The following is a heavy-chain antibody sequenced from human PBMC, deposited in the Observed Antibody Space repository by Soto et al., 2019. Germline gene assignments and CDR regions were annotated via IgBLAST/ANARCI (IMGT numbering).Heavy chain of an antibody. CDR1: GYSFTKYW. D-gene: IGHD3-22*01. CDR2: IYPGDSDT. CDR3: ARRTMIVPVRAFDI. V-gene: IGHV5-51*01. J-gene: IGHJ3*02. Sequence: PGESLKISCKGSGYSFTKYWIGWVRQMPGKGLEWMGIIYPGDSDTRYSPSFQGQVTISADKSINTAYLQWSSLRASDTAMYYCARRTMIVPVRAFDIWGQGTMVTVSS.